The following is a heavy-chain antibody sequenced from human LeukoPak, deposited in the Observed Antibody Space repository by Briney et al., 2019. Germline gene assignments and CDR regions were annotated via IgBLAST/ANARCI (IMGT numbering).Heavy chain of an antibody. J-gene: IGHJ6*03. V-gene: IGHV3-21*01. CDR2: ISSSSSYI. CDR3: ARDGPDANNWNYYYYYMDV. Sequence: PGGSLRLSCAASGFTFSSYSMNWVRQASGKGLEWVSSISSSSSYIYYADSVKGRFTISRDNAKNSLYLQMNSLRAEDTAVYYCARDGPDANNWNYYYYYMDVWGKGTTVTVSS. D-gene: IGHD1-20*01. CDR1: GFTFSSYS.